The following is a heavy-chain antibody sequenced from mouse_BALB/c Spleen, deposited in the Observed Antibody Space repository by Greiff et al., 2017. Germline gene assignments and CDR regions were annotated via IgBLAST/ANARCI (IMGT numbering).Heavy chain of an antibody. CDR3: ARGAHDVLYYAMDY. V-gene: IGHV1-69*02. CDR2: IDPSDSYT. Sequence: QVQLQQPGAELVKPGASVKLSCKASGYTFTSYWMHWVKQRPGQGLEWIGEIDPSDSYTNYNQKFKGKATLTVDKSSSTAYMQLSSLTSEDSAVYYCARGAHDVLYYAMDYWGQGTSVTVSS. J-gene: IGHJ4*01. CDR1: GYTFTSYW. D-gene: IGHD2-12*01.